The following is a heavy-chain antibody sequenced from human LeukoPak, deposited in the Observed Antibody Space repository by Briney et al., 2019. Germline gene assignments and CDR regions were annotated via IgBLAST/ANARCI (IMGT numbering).Heavy chain of an antibody. D-gene: IGHD2-21*02. J-gene: IGHJ4*02. Sequence: AGSLRLSCAVSGFTVSGNCMSWVRQGQGHGLEWVSLIYSGGTTYYADSVKGRFTISRDNSKNTLYLQMNSLRAADAAVDYCARRAGGYSHPYDYWGQGILVTVSS. CDR1: GFTVSGNC. CDR2: IYSGGTT. V-gene: IGHV3-53*01. CDR3: ARRAGGYSHPYDY.